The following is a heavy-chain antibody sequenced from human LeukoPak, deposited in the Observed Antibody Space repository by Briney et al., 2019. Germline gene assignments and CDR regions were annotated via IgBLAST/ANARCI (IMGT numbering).Heavy chain of an antibody. V-gene: IGHV3-21*01. Sequence: RGSLRLSCAASGFTFSSYSMNWVRQAPGKGLEWVSSISSSSRYIYYADSVKGRFTISRDNAKNSLYLQMNSLRDEDTAVYYCARWRYYGNYVGAFDIWGQGTMVTVS. D-gene: IGHD4-11*01. CDR1: GFTFSSYS. CDR2: ISSSSRYI. J-gene: IGHJ3*02. CDR3: ARWRYYGNYVGAFDI.